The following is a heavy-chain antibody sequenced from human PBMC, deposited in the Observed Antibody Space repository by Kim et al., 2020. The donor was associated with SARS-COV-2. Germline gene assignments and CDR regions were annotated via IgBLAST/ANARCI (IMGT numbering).Heavy chain of an antibody. Sequence: GGSLRLSCAASGFTVSSNYMSWVRQAPGKGLEWVSVIYSGGSTYYADSVKGRFTISRDNSKNTLYLQMNSLRAEDTAVYYCASTQNKYCSGGSCYQGRFDYWGQGTLVTVSS. J-gene: IGHJ4*02. CDR3: ASTQNKYCSGGSCYQGRFDY. CDR2: IYSGGST. V-gene: IGHV3-53*01. CDR1: GFTVSSNY. D-gene: IGHD2-15*01.